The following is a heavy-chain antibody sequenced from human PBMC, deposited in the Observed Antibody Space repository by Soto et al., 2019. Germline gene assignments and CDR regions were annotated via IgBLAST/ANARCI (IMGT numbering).Heavy chain of an antibody. D-gene: IGHD7-27*01. Sequence: VQLLESGVGLVQPGGSLRLSCSASGFTFSRYAMTWVRQAPGKGLQRVSLISGFGSSTYYADSVKDRFNISRDNSQNTLYLELSSGRAEDTAVYYCAKDATGADSSVCFDPGVEGTLVTVSS. CDR1: GFTFSRYA. V-gene: IGHV3-23*01. CDR2: ISGFGSST. J-gene: IGHJ5*02. CDR3: AKDATGADSSVCFDP.